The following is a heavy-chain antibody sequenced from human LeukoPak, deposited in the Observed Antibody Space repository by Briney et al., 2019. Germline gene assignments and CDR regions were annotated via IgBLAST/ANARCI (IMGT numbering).Heavy chain of an antibody. D-gene: IGHD2-2*01. Sequence: QAGVSLRLSCAASGFTFSSYAMSWVRQAPGKGLEWVSAISGSGGSTYYADSVKGRFTISRDNSKNTLYLQMNSLRAEDTAVYYCAKGVSVPAAMSIYYYYYYGMDVWGQGTTVTVSS. CDR2: ISGSGGST. CDR1: GFTFSSYA. V-gene: IGHV3-23*01. CDR3: AKGVSVPAAMSIYYYYYYGMDV. J-gene: IGHJ6*02.